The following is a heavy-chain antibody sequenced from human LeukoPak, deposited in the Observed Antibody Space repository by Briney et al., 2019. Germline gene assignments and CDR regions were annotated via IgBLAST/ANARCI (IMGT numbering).Heavy chain of an antibody. Sequence: ASVKVSCKASGYTFTGYYMHWVRRAPGQGLEWMGWINPNSGGTNYAQKFQGRVTMTRDTSISTAYMELSRLRSDDTAVYYCARELLPTYYYDSSGYYPRDVWGQGTLVTVSS. V-gene: IGHV1-2*02. CDR3: ARELLPTYYYDSSGYYPRDV. CDR2: INPNSGGT. J-gene: IGHJ4*02. D-gene: IGHD3-22*01. CDR1: GYTFTGYY.